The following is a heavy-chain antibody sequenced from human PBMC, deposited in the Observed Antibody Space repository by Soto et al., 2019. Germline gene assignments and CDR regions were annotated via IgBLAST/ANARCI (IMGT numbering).Heavy chain of an antibody. CDR2: IYHSGST. Sequence: QVQLQESGPGLVKPSGTLSLTCAVSSGSISSSNWWSWVRQPPGKGLGGIGEIYHSGSTNYNPSLKSRVTISVDKSKNQFSLKLSSVTAADTAVYYCARGVTKGFGLNWFDPWGQGTLVTVSS. V-gene: IGHV4-4*02. CDR3: ARGVTKGFGLNWFDP. J-gene: IGHJ5*02. CDR1: SGSISSSNW. D-gene: IGHD3-10*01.